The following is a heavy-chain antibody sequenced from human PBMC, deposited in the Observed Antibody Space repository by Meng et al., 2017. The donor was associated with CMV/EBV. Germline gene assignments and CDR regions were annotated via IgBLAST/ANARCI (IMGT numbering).Heavy chain of an antibody. D-gene: IGHD2-2*01. CDR2: ISHSGNA. CDR3: ARVYCSTTSCQYFDY. V-gene: IGHV4/OR15-8*01. Sequence: WVRQPPEKGLEFVGEISHSGNANYNPSLKSRVTISVDKSKNQFSLRLSSVTAADTAVYYCARVYCSTTSCQYFDYWGQGTLVTVSS. J-gene: IGHJ4*02.